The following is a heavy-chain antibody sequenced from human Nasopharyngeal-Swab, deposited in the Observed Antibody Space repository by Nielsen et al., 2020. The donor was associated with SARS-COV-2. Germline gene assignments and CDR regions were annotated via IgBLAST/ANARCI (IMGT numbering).Heavy chain of an antibody. J-gene: IGHJ6*02. CDR3: ARDGFGEFDYYYYGMDV. V-gene: IGHV3-7*01. CDR2: IKQDGSEK. CDR1: GFTFSSYW. D-gene: IGHD3-10*01. Sequence: GESLKISCAASGFTFSSYWMSWVRQAPGKGLEWVANIKQDGSEKYYVDSVKGRFTISRDNAKNSLYLQMNSLRAEDTAVYYCARDGFGEFDYYYYGMDVWGQGTTVTVSS.